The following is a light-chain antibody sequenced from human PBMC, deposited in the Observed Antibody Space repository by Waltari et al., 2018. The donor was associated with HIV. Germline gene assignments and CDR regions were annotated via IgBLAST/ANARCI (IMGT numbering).Light chain of an antibody. J-gene: IGLJ3*02. CDR2: DVT. CDR1: SSDDGGYNY. Sequence: QSALTQPRSVSGSTGQSVTISCTGTSSDDGGYNYVSWYQQNPGKAPKFIIYDVTKRPSGVPDRFSGSKSGNTASLTISGLQAEDEADYYCCSYAGNYPVLFGGGTKLTVL. CDR3: CSYAGNYPVL. V-gene: IGLV2-11*01.